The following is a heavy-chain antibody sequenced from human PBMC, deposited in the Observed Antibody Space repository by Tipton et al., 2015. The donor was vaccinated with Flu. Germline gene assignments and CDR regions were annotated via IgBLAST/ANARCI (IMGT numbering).Heavy chain of an antibody. CDR1: GGAISPFY. CDR3: AREWGDAFDI. J-gene: IGHJ3*02. CDR2: IYYSGSI. D-gene: IGHD3-16*01. Sequence: LRLSCSVSGGAISPFYWSWVRQPPGKGLEWIGYIYYSGSISYNPSLKSRVTISVDTSKNQFSLKLSSVTAADTAVYYCAREWGDAFDIWGQGTMVTVSS. V-gene: IGHV4-59*01.